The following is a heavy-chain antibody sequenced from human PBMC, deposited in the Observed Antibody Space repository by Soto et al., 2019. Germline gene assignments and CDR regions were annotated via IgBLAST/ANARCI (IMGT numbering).Heavy chain of an antibody. CDR1: GGSISSYY. CDR3: ASQTEDYEFDY. J-gene: IGHJ4*02. V-gene: IGHV4-59*12. D-gene: IGHD4-17*01. CDR2: IHYSGST. Sequence: PSETLSLTCTVSGGSISSYYWSWIRQPPGKGLEWIGYIHYSGSTKYNPPLKSRVTISVDRSKNQFSLKLSSVTAADTAVYYCASQTEDYEFDYWGQGTLVTV.